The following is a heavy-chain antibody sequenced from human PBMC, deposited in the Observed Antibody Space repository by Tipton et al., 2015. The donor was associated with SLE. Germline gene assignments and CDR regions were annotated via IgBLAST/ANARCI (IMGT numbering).Heavy chain of an antibody. Sequence: TLSLTCTVSGGSISSGNYYWSWIRQHPGKGLEWIGYIYYSGSTNYNPSLKSRVTISVDTSKNQFSLKLSSVTAADTAVYYCARAGRAWNLFDYWGQGTLVTVSS. CDR3: ARAGRAWNLFDY. CDR2: IYYSGST. J-gene: IGHJ4*02. V-gene: IGHV4-30-4*08. CDR1: GGSISSGNYY. D-gene: IGHD1-1*01.